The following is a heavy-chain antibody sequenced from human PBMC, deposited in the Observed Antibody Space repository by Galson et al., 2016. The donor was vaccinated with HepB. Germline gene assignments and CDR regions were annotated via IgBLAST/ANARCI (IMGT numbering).Heavy chain of an antibody. CDR2: ISYDGSNR. Sequence: SLRLSCAASGFTFSTYGIHWVRQAPGKGLEWVAVISYDGSNRFYAASVKGRFTISRDNSNNTLYLQMNSLRAEDTAVYYCAKDSGAVAGTLDYWGQGTLVIVSS. J-gene: IGHJ4*02. V-gene: IGHV3-30*18. CDR3: AKDSGAVAGTLDY. CDR1: GFTFSTYG. D-gene: IGHD6-19*01.